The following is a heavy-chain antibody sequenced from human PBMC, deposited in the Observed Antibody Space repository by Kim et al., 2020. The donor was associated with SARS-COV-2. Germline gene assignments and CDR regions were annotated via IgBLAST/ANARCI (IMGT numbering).Heavy chain of an antibody. D-gene: IGHD3-22*01. CDR3: ARVAHLYDNSGYSFDY. CDR2: INHSGST. J-gene: IGHJ4*02. Sequence: SETLSLTCAVYGGSFSGYYWSWIRQPPGKGLEWIGEINHSGSTNSNPSLKSRVTISLDASKNQFSLKLSSVTAADTAVYYCARVAHLYDNSGYSFDYWGQGTLVTVSS. V-gene: IGHV4-34*01. CDR1: GGSFSGYY.